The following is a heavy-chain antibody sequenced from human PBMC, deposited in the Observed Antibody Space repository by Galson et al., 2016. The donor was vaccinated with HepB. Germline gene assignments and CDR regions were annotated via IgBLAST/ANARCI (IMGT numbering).Heavy chain of an antibody. CDR3: ATIMLRGALTYLYYGMVV. D-gene: IGHD3-10*01. V-gene: IGHV1-24*01. J-gene: IGHJ6*02. CDR1: GHTLSELS. CDR2: FHPEDGQT. Sequence: SVKVSCKVSGHTLSELSVHWVRQAPGKGLEWMGGFHPEDGQTIYAQKFQGRVTMTEDTSIDTAYMELSRLGSEDTAVFYCATIMLRGALTYLYYGMVVWGQGTTVTVSS.